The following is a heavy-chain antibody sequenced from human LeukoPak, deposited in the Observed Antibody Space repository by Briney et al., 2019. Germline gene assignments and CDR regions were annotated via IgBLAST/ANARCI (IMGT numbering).Heavy chain of an antibody. CDR3: ARRPYYYGSGSYCWFDP. V-gene: IGHV4-59*01. CDR1: GGSISSYY. J-gene: IGHJ5*02. D-gene: IGHD3-10*01. CDR2: IYYSGST. Sequence: SETLSLTCTVSGGSISSYYWSWIRQPPGKGLEWIGYIYYSGSTNYNPSLKSRVTISVDTSKNQFSLKLSSVTAADTAVYYCARRPYYYGSGSYCWFDPWGQGTLVTVSS.